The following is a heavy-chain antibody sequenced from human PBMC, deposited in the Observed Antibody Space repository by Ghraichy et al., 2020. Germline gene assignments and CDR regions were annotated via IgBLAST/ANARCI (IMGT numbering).Heavy chain of an antibody. CDR3: ARGGSPPLAAGFDY. Sequence: SETLSLTCTVSGGSISSGGYYWSWIRQHPGKGLEWIGYSYYSGSTYYNPSLKSRVTISVDTSKNQFSLKLSSVTAADTAVYYCARGGSPPLAAGFDYWGQGTLVTVSS. D-gene: IGHD6-13*01. CDR1: GGSISSGGYY. CDR2: SYYSGST. J-gene: IGHJ4*02. V-gene: IGHV4-31*03.